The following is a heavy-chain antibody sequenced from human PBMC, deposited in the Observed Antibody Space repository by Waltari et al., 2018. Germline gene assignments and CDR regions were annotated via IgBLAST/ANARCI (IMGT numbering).Heavy chain of an antibody. V-gene: IGHV3-33*08. CDR2: IWYDGSNK. Sequence: QVQLVESGGGVVQPGRSLRLSCAASGFTFSSYGMHWVRQAPGKGLEGVAVIWYDGSNKYYADSVKGRFTISRDNSKNTLYLQMNSLRAEDTAVYYCARGLERRGWFDPWGQGTLVTVSS. CDR3: ARGLERRGWFDP. J-gene: IGHJ5*02. D-gene: IGHD1-1*01. CDR1: GFTFSSYG.